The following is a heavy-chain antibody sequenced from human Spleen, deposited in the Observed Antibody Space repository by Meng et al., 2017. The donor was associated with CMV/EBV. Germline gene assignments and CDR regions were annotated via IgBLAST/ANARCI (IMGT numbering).Heavy chain of an antibody. J-gene: IGHJ3*02. CDR3: ARDTRFFNAFDI. D-gene: IGHD3-3*01. V-gene: IGHV3-21*01. CDR2: ISSNNNYI. Sequence: GGSLRLSCAASGFTFSSYSMNWVRQAPGKGLEWVSSISSNNNYIYYADSVKGRFTISRDNAKNSLYLQMNSLRAEDTAVYYCARDTRFFNAFDIWGQGTMVTVSS. CDR1: GFTFSSYS.